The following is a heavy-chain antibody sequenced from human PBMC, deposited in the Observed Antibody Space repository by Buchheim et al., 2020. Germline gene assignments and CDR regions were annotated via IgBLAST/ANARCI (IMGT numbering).Heavy chain of an antibody. Sequence: QVQLVESGGGVVQPGRSLRLSCAASGFTFSSYGMHWVRQAPGKGLEWVAVISYDGSNKYYADSVKGRFTISRDNSKNTLYLQMNSLRAEDTAVYYCAKQWGWLRSDQYLAFDYWGQGTL. CDR1: GFTFSSYG. V-gene: IGHV3-30*18. CDR3: AKQWGWLRSDQYLAFDY. J-gene: IGHJ4*02. CDR2: ISYDGSNK. D-gene: IGHD5-12*01.